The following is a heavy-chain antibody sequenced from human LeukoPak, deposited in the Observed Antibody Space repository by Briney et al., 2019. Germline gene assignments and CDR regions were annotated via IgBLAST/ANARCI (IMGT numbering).Heavy chain of an antibody. V-gene: IGHV3-21*06. Sequence: TGGSLRLSCAASGFTFSSYNMNWVRQAPGKGLEWVSPTTSSSSYIYYADSVKGRFTISRDNAKNSLYLQMNSLTAEDTAVYYCARDPYSGSYSADVYYYMDVWGKGTTVTVSS. CDR1: GFTFSSYN. J-gene: IGHJ6*03. D-gene: IGHD1-26*01. CDR2: TTSSSSYI. CDR3: ARDPYSGSYSADVYYYMDV.